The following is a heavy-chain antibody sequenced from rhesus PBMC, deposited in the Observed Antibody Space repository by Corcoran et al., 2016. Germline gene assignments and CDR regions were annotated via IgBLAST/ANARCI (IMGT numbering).Heavy chain of an antibody. D-gene: IGHD5-24*01. V-gene: IGHV4-93*01. Sequence: QVQLQESGPAVVKPSETLSLTCAVSGGSISSSNWWSWIHQSPGKGLEWIGGIYGSGGRTENNPSPKSRVTISKDTSKNQFSLKLSSVAAADTAVYYCARVATVGTVGYWGQGVLVTVSS. CDR2: IYGSGGRT. J-gene: IGHJ4*01. CDR1: GGSISSSNW. CDR3: ARVATVGTVGY.